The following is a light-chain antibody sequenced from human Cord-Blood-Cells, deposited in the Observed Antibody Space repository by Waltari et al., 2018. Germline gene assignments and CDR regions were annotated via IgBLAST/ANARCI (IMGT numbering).Light chain of an antibody. Sequence: AIRMTHFQSSFPASTGARVTITCRASQGISSYLAWYQQKPGKAPKLLIYAASTLQSGVPSRFSGSGSGTDFTLTISCLQSEDFATYYCQQYYSYPLTFGGGTKVEIK. V-gene: IGKV1-8*01. J-gene: IGKJ4*01. CDR2: AAS. CDR1: QGISSY. CDR3: QQYYSYPLT.